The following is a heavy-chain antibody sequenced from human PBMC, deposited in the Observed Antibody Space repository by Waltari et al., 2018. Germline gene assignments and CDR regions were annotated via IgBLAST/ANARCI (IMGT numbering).Heavy chain of an antibody. CDR1: GAYFESSSHH. CDR3: ARTAYDHLTGYPTLDH. J-gene: IGHJ4*02. Sequence: QVQLQESGPGLVKPSETLSLTCSVSGAYFESSSHHWGGVLQPPGKGLEWIGSIYYSGSTYYNPSLKSRVNMSVDTANYQFSLKVTSVTAADTAIYYCARTAYDHLTGYPTLDHWGQGILVTVSS. D-gene: IGHD3-9*01. CDR2: IYYSGST. V-gene: IGHV4-39*07.